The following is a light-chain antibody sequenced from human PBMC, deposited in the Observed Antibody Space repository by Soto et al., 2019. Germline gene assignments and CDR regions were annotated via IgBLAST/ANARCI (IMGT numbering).Light chain of an antibody. J-gene: IGLJ2*01. CDR1: SSDVGGYNY. Sequence: QSALTQPPSASGSPGQSVTISCTGTSSDVGGYNYVSWYQQHPGKAPKLMIYEVSKRPSGVPDRFSGSKSGNTASLTVSGLQGEEGGDYLRRSNASNHQPVVFRRGTKLTVL. CDR3: RSNASNHQPVV. CDR2: EVS. V-gene: IGLV2-8*01.